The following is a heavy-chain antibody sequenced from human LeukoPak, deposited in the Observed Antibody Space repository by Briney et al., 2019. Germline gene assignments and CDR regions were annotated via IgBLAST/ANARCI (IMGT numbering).Heavy chain of an antibody. CDR2: ISSSSSYI. J-gene: IGHJ3*02. CDR3: ARDLAYCGGDCYSPAAFDI. Sequence: KPGGSLRLSCAASGFTFSSYSMNWVRQAPGKGLEWVSSISSSSSYIYYADSVKGRFTISRDNAKNSLYLQMNSLRAEDTAVYYCARDLAYCGGDCYSPAAFDIWGQGTMVTVSS. V-gene: IGHV3-21*01. D-gene: IGHD2-21*02. CDR1: GFTFSSYS.